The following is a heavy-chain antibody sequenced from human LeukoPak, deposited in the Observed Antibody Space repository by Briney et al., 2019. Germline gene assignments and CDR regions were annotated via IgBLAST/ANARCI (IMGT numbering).Heavy chain of an antibody. CDR3: ARHRRDTMVRGVIRVFDY. D-gene: IGHD3-10*01. Sequence: SETLSLTCAVYGWSFSGYYWSWIRQPPGKGLEWIGEINHSGSTNYNPSLKSRVTISVDTPKNQFALKLSSVTAADTAVYDCARHRRDTMVRGVIRVFDYWGQGTLVTVSS. V-gene: IGHV4-34*01. CDR1: GWSFSGYY. CDR2: INHSGST. J-gene: IGHJ4*02.